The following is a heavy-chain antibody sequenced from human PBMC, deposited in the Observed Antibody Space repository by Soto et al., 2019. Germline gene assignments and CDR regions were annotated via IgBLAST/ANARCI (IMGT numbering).Heavy chain of an antibody. CDR2: ISSSSSYI. Sequence: GESLKISCAASGFTFSSYSMNWVRQAPGKGLEWVSSISSSSSYIYYADSVKGRFTISRDNAKNSLYLQMNSLRAEDTAVYYCAREGGGSYCSSTSCPSDYWGQGTLVTVSS. CDR3: AREGGGSYCSSTSCPSDY. D-gene: IGHD2-2*01. V-gene: IGHV3-21*01. J-gene: IGHJ4*02. CDR1: GFTFSSYS.